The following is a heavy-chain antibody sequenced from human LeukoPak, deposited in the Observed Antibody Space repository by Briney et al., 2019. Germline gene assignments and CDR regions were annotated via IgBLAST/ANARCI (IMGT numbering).Heavy chain of an antibody. CDR1: GFTFRNYV. Sequence: GGPLGLSCAASGFTFRNYVIHWVRQAPGKGLEWVANIKQDGSEKYYVDSVKGRFTISRDNAKNSLYLQMNSLRAEDTAVYYCARVNDFWSGYWKYYFDYWGQGTLVTVSS. V-gene: IGHV3-7*01. CDR3: ARVNDFWSGYWKYYFDY. J-gene: IGHJ4*02. CDR2: IKQDGSEK. D-gene: IGHD3-3*01.